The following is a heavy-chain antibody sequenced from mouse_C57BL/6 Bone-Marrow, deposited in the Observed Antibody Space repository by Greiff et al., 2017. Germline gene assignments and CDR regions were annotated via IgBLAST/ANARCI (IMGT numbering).Heavy chain of an antibody. CDR1: GYTFTSYW. V-gene: IGHV1-69*01. CDR2: IDPSDSYT. D-gene: IGHD1-1*01. J-gene: IGHJ1*03. Sequence: QVQLQQPGAELVMPGASVKLSCKASGYTFTSYWMHWVKQRPGQGLEWIGEIDPSDSYTNYNQKFKGKSTLAVDKSSSTAYMQLSSLTSEESAVYYCARNYGSSYDWYLDVWGTGTTVTVSS. CDR3: ARNYGSSYDWYLDV.